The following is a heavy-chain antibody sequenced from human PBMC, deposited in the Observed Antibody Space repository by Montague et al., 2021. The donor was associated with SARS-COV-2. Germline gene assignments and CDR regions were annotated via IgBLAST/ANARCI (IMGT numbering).Heavy chain of an antibody. D-gene: IGHD3-3*01. Sequence: SETLSLTCTVSGYSISSGYYWGWIRQPPGKGLEWIGSIYHSGSTYYNPSLKSRVTISVDTSKNQFSLKLGSVTAADTAVYYCARDVRYYDFWSGRAQTSPDYWGQGTLVTVSS. CDR3: ARDVRYYDFWSGRAQTSPDY. CDR2: IYHSGST. J-gene: IGHJ4*02. CDR1: GYSISSGYY. V-gene: IGHV4-38-2*02.